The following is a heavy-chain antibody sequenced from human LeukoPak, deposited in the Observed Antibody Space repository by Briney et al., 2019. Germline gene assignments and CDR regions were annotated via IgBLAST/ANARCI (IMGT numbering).Heavy chain of an antibody. J-gene: IGHJ4*02. CDR2: ISSRSSTI. CDR1: GFTFSNAW. CDR3: ATDLYQM. V-gene: IGHV3-48*02. D-gene: IGHD2-8*01. Sequence: GGSLRLSCAASGFTFSNAWMSWVRQAPGKGLEWVSYISSRSSTIYYADSVKGRFTISRDNDKNSLYLQMNSLRDEDTAVYYCATDLYQMWGQGALVTVSS.